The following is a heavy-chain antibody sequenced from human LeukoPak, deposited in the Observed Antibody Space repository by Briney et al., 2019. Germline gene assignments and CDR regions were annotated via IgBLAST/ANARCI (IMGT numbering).Heavy chain of an antibody. CDR3: ARVSVVVVAATGWFDP. CDR2: IWYDGSNK. V-gene: IGHV3-33*01. D-gene: IGHD2-15*01. Sequence: GRSLRLSCTASGFTFSSYGMHGVRQAPGKGLEWVAVIWYDGSNKYYADSVKGRFTISRDNSKNTLYLQMNSLRAEDTAVYYCARVSVVVVAATGWFDPWGPGTLVTVSS. J-gene: IGHJ5*02. CDR1: GFTFSSYG.